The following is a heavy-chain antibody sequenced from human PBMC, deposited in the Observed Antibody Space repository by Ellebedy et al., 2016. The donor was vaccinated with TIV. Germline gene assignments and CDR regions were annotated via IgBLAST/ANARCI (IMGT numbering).Heavy chain of an antibody. CDR2: INHSGST. Sequence: MPSETLSLTCAVYGGSFSGYYWSWIRQPPGKGLEWIGEINHSGSTNYNPSLKSRVTISVDTSKNQFSLKLSSVTAADTAVYYCARVGVKAAALWGQGTLVTVSS. CDR3: ARVGVKAAAL. J-gene: IGHJ4*02. D-gene: IGHD6-13*01. V-gene: IGHV4-34*01. CDR1: GGSFSGYY.